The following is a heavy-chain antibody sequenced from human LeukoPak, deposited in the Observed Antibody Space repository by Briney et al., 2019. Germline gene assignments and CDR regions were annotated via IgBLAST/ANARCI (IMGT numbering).Heavy chain of an antibody. Sequence: SVKVSCKASGGTFSSYAISWVRQAPGQGLEWMGRIIPILGIANYAQKFQGRVTITADKSASTAYMELSSLRSEDTAVYYCARVVGATYYFDYWGQGTLVTVSS. CDR1: GGTFSSYA. CDR2: IIPILGIA. D-gene: IGHD1-26*01. V-gene: IGHV1-69*04. CDR3: ARVVGATYYFDY. J-gene: IGHJ4*02.